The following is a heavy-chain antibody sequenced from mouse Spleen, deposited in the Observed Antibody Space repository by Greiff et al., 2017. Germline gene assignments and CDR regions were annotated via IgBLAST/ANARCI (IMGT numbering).Heavy chain of an antibody. V-gene: IGHV2-9-1*01. CDR2: IWTGGGT. CDR1: GFSLTSYA. J-gene: IGHJ4*01. Sequence: VKLVESGPGLVAPSQCLSLTCTVSGFSLTSYAISWVRQPPGKGLEWLGVIWTGGGTNYNSALKSRLSISKDNSKSQVFLKMNSLQTDDTARYYCARSIYAMDYWGQGTSVTVSS. CDR3: ARSIYAMDY.